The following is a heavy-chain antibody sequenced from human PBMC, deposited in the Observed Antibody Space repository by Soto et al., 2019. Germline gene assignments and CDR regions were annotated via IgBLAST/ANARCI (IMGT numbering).Heavy chain of an antibody. V-gene: IGHV1-69*01. Sequence: QVQLVQSGAEVKKPGSSVKVSCKTSGVSFNNNGIGWVRQAPGHGLEWMGGVSPPFRTSNYARKFQGRISITEDASTGTVNMELSSLTYEDTAQYYCARVLYYGSGSYSPYGMDVWGQGTTVTVSS. J-gene: IGHJ6*02. CDR3: ARVLYYGSGSYSPYGMDV. CDR1: GVSFNNNG. D-gene: IGHD3-10*01. CDR2: VSPPFRTS.